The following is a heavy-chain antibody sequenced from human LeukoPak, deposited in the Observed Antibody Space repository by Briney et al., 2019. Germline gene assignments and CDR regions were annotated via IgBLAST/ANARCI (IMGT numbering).Heavy chain of an antibody. J-gene: IGHJ4*02. Sequence: SVKVSCKASGGTLISYAISWVRQAPGQGLEWMGGIIPIFGKANYAQKFQGRVTITADESTSKAYMELSSLRSEDTAVYYCARVGITMVRGVSPGYYFDYWGQGTLVTVSS. CDR3: ARVGITMVRGVSPGYYFDY. V-gene: IGHV1-69*13. CDR1: GGTLISYA. D-gene: IGHD3-10*01. CDR2: IIPIFGKA.